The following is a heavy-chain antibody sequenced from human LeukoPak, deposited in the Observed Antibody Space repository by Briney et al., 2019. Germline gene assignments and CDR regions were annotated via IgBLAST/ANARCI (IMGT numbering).Heavy chain of an antibody. D-gene: IGHD5-12*01. CDR1: GGSISSISYY. CDR2: INHSGST. CDR3: AREARGYSGFRLDY. J-gene: IGHJ4*02. Sequence: SETLSLTCTVSGGSISSISYYWGWIRQPPGKGLEWIGEINHSGSTNYNPSLKSRVTISVDTSKNQFSLKLSSVTAADTAVYYCAREARGYSGFRLDYWGQGTLVTVSS. V-gene: IGHV4-39*07.